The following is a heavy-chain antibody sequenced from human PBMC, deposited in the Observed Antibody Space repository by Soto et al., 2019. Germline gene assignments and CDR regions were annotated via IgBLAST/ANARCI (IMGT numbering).Heavy chain of an antibody. CDR1: GFTFSSYW. CDR3: ARDFQLDYGSGSYYKRPSSDYYYYYGMDV. V-gene: IGHV3-7*01. J-gene: IGHJ6*02. D-gene: IGHD3-10*01. Sequence: PGGSLRLSCAASGFTFSSYWMSWVRQAPGKGLEWVANIMQDGSEKYYVDSVKGRFTISRDNAKNSLYLQMNSLRAEDMAVYYCARDFQLDYGSGSYYKRPSSDYYYYYGMDVWGQGTTVTVSS. CDR2: IMQDGSEK.